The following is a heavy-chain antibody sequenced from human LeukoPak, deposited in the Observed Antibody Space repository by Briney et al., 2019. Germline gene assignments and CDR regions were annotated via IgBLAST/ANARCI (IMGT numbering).Heavy chain of an antibody. CDR2: IYHSGST. CDR1: GYSISSGYY. J-gene: IGHJ4*02. Sequence: SETLSLTCAVSGYSISSGYYGGWSRQPPGKGVEGIGSIYHSGSTYYNPSLKSRVTISVDTSNNQFSLKLSSVTAADTAVYYCARQFVVVAASPLDYWGQGTLVTVSS. V-gene: IGHV4-38-2*01. CDR3: ARQFVVVAASPLDY. D-gene: IGHD2-15*01.